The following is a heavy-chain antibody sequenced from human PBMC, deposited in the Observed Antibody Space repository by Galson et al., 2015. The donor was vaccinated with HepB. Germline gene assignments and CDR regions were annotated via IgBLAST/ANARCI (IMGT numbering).Heavy chain of an antibody. CDR2: IWYDGSNK. D-gene: IGHD3-3*01. CDR1: GFTFSSYG. Sequence: SLRLSCAASGFTFSSYGMHWVRQAPGKGLEWVAVIWYDGSNKYYADSVKGRFTISRDNSKNTLYLQMNSLRAEDTAVYYCARGEVPFTIFGVVTSDWGQGTLVTVSS. CDR3: ARGEVPFTIFGVVTSD. V-gene: IGHV3-33*08. J-gene: IGHJ4*02.